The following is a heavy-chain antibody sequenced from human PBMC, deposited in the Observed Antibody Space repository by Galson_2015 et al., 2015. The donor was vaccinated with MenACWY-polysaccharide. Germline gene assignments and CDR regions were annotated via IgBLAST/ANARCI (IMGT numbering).Heavy chain of an antibody. CDR3: AREGSRIVFHAFDV. CDR1: GIWFSGSG. V-gene: IGHV3-33*05. D-gene: IGHD2-15*01. J-gene: IGHJ3*01. Sequence: LRLSCAASGIWFSGSGMHWVRQAPGKGLEWVAVIQYDGSKIVYADSVKGRFTVSRDNSKNTLYLEMNSLRAEDTAVYYCAREGSRIVFHAFDVWGQGTMVIVSS. CDR2: IQYDGSKI.